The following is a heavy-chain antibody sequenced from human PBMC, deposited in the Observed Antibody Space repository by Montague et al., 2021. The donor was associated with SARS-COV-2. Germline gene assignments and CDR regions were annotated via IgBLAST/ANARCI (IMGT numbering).Heavy chain of an antibody. V-gene: IGHV3-48*02. D-gene: IGHD1-26*01. CDR3: ARALSSQGSFQWGYYFDP. Sequence: SLRLFCAASGFTFSSHNINWVRQAPGKGLEWVSYISRSSDTIYYADSVKGRFTISRDNAKNLLYLQMNSLRDEDTAVYYCARALSSQGSFQWGYYFDPWGQGTLVTVSS. CDR2: ISRSSDTI. CDR1: GFTFSSHN. J-gene: IGHJ4*02.